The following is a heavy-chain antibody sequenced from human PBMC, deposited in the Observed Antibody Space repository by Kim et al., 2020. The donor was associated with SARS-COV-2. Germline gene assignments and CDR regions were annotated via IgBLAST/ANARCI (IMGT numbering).Heavy chain of an antibody. J-gene: IGHJ4*02. V-gene: IGHV4-31*02. D-gene: IGHD3-10*01. CDR3: ARDKGVRGVGRWYFDY. Sequence: SLKSRVTISVDTSKNQFSLKLSSVTAADTAVYYCARDKGVRGVGRWYFDYWGQGTLVTVSS.